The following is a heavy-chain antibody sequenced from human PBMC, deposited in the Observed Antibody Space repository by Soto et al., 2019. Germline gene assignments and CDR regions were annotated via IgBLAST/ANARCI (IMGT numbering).Heavy chain of an antibody. V-gene: IGHV1-3*01. Sequence: ASVKVSCKASGYTFTSYAMHWVRQAPGQRLEWMGWINAGNGNTKYSQKFQGRVTITRDTSASTAYMELSSLRSEDTAVYYCARVRPYGDYVWFDPWGQGTLVTVSS. D-gene: IGHD4-17*01. J-gene: IGHJ5*02. CDR2: INAGNGNT. CDR1: GYTFTSYA. CDR3: ARVRPYGDYVWFDP.